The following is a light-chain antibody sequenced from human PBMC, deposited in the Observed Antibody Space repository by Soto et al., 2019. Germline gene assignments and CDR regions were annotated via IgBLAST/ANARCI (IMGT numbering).Light chain of an antibody. CDR3: QQRSNWPPYT. Sequence: EIVMTQSPATLSVSPGERATLSCRASQSVSSSYLAWYQQKPGQAPRLLIYDASNRAAGIPARFSGSGSGTDFTLTIRSLEPEDFAVYYCQQRSNWPPYTFGQGTKGDI. CDR1: QSVSSSY. J-gene: IGKJ2*01. V-gene: IGKV3D-20*02. CDR2: DAS.